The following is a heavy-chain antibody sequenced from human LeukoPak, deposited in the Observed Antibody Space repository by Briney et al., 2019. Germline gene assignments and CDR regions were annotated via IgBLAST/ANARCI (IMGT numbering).Heavy chain of an antibody. CDR1: GYTFTGYY. CDR3: ARSLWFGELLYHFDY. J-gene: IGHJ4*02. CDR2: INPNSGGT. D-gene: IGHD3-10*01. Sequence: GASVKVSCEASGYTFTGYYMHWVRQAPGQGLEWMGWINPNSGGTNYAQKFQGRVTMTRDTSISTAYMELSRLRSDDTAVYYCARSLWFGELLYHFDYWGQGTLVTVSS. V-gene: IGHV1-2*02.